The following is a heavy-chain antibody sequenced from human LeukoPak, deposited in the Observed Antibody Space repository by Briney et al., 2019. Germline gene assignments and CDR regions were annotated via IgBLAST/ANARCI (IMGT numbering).Heavy chain of an antibody. J-gene: IGHJ4*02. CDR3: ARGAPGGNDYGDY. CDR2: IFHSGST. Sequence: PSETLSLTCTVSGASISSCYWSWIRQPPGKGLEWIGYIFHSGSTNYNPSLKSRVTISVDTSKNQLSLKLSSVTAADTAVYYCARGAPGGNDYGDYWGQGTLVTVSS. CDR1: GASISSCY. V-gene: IGHV4-59*01.